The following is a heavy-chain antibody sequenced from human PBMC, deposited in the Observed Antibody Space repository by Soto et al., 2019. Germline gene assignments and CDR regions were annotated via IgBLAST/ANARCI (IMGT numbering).Heavy chain of an antibody. CDR2: IYYSGST. Sequence: KSSETLSLTCTVSGGSISSYYWSWIRQPPGKGLEWIGYIYYSGSTYYNPSLKSRVTISVGTSKNQFSLKLSSVTAADTAVYYCARDAVRQFDIWGQGTMVTVSS. CDR1: GGSISSYY. V-gene: IGHV4-59*12. J-gene: IGHJ3*02. CDR3: ARDAVRQFDI.